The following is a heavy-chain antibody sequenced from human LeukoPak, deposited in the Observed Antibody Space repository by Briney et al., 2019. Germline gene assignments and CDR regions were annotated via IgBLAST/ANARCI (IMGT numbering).Heavy chain of an antibody. CDR3: AREASSGSYLDY. V-gene: IGHV3-23*01. CDR2: ISDSGGNT. CDR1: GFTFSSYA. J-gene: IGHJ4*02. D-gene: IGHD3-22*01. Sequence: PGGSLRLSCAASGFTFSSYAMTWVRQAPGKGLEWVSAISDSGGNTYYADSVRGRFTVFRDNAKNSLYLQMNSLRAEDTAVYYCAREASSGSYLDYWGQGTLVTVSS.